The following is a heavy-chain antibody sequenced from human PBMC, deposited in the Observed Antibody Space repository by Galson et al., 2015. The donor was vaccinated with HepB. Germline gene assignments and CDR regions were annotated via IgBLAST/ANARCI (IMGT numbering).Heavy chain of an antibody. CDR1: GYTFTSYA. J-gene: IGHJ3*02. D-gene: IGHD5-18*01. Sequence: SVKVSCKASGYTFTSYAMNWVRQAPGQGLEWMGWINTNTGNPTYAQGFTGRFVFSLDTSVSTAYLQISSLKAEDTAVYYCANALTTWIQLWSDDAFDIWGQGTMVTVSS. V-gene: IGHV7-4-1*02. CDR2: INTNTGNP. CDR3: ANALTTWIQLWSDDAFDI.